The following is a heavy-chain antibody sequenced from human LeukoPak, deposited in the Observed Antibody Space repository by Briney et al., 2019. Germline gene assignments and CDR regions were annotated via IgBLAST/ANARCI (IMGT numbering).Heavy chain of an antibody. J-gene: IGHJ5*02. CDR2: IKPNSGGT. CDR1: GYTFTGYY. D-gene: IGHD3-3*01. V-gene: IGHV1-2*02. CDR3: ARITYDFWSGYYMPDDP. Sequence: GASVKVSCKASGYTFTGYYMHWVRQAPGQGLEWMGWIKPNSGGTKYAQKFQGRVTMTRDTSISTAYMELRSLRSDDTAVYYCARITYDFWSGYYMPDDPWGQGTLVTVSS.